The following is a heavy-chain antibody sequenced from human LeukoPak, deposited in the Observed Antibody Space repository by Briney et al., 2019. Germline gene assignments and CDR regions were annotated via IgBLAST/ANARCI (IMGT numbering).Heavy chain of an antibody. CDR1: GGSFSSGSYY. CDR2: IYTSGST. D-gene: IGHD2-2*01. J-gene: IGHJ4*02. V-gene: IGHV4-61*02. CDR3: ARDAPMREPFNPA. Sequence: SETLSLTCAVYGGSFSSGSYYWSWIRQPAGKGLEWIGRIYTSGSTNYNPSLKSRVTISVDTSKNQFSLKLSSVTAADTAVYYCARDAPMREPFNPAWGQGTLVTVSS.